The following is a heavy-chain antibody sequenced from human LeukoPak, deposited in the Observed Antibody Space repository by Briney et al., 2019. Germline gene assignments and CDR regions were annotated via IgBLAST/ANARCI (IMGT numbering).Heavy chain of an antibody. V-gene: IGHV3-21*01. Sequence: GGSLRLSCAASGLTFSSYWMSWVRQAPGKWLEWVSSISSSSSYIYYADSVKGRFTISRDNAKNSLYLQMNSLRVEDTAVYFCARDHNYAIDSWGQATLVT. CDR3: ARDHNYAIDS. D-gene: IGHD1-1*01. CDR1: GLTFSSYW. CDR2: ISSSSSYI. J-gene: IGHJ4*02.